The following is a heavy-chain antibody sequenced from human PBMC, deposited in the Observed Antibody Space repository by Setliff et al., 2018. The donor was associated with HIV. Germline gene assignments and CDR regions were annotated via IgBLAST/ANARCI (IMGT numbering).Heavy chain of an antibody. Sequence: PGGSLRLSCAAFGYGYSTFDMDWVRQTPGKGLEWVADVSPDGYEKRYAAFAKGRFTVSRDNSKNILFLQMDSLGAEDTGIYYCAKPTSGMYPRAFDLWGRGTVVTVSS. D-gene: IGHD1-26*01. CDR3: AKPTSGMYPRAFDL. CDR2: VSPDGYEK. V-gene: IGHV3-23*01. CDR1: GYGYSTFD. J-gene: IGHJ3*01.